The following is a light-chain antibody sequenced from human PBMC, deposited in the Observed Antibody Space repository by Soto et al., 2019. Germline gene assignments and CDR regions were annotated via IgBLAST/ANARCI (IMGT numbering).Light chain of an antibody. Sequence: EIVMTQYPSTRSLSPGERSTLSCRASQSINSNLAWYQQKPGQAPRLFIFRASSRATGLPARFSASGSGTDFNLTISSLQSEDFAVYYCQQYNNWPRATFGGGTKVDI. CDR1: QSINSN. V-gene: IGKV3-15*01. CDR2: RAS. J-gene: IGKJ4*01. CDR3: QQYNNWPRAT.